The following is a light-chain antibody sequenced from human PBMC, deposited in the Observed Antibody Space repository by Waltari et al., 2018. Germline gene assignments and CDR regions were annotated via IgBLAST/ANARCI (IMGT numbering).Light chain of an antibody. CDR2: EGN. Sequence: QSALTQPASVSGSPGQSLTISCTGTSSDIGNYNFFVSWYQHRPGEAPKLIIYEGNVRPSGVSDRFSGSKSGNAASLTISGRQAEDEAHYYCCSYGVRVFFGGGTKLTVL. J-gene: IGLJ2*01. V-gene: IGLV2-23*01. CDR3: CSYGVRVF. CDR1: SSDIGNYNFF.